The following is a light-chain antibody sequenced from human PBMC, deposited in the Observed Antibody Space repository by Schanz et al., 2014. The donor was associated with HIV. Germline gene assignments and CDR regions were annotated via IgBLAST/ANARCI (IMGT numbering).Light chain of an antibody. CDR3: GSFTTSSTWV. V-gene: IGLV1-40*01. CDR2: GNN. Sequence: QSVLTQPPSVSGAPGQRVTISCAGSSSNIGAGYDVHWYHHLPGSAPKLLISGNNNRPSGVPDRFSGSKSGTSASLAITGLQAEDEADYYCGSFTTSSTWVFGGGTKLTVL. CDR1: SSNIGAGYD. J-gene: IGLJ3*02.